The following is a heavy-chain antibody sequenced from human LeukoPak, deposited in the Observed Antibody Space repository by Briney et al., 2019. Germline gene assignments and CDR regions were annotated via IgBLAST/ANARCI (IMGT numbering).Heavy chain of an antibody. D-gene: IGHD6-13*01. V-gene: IGHV4-61*02. CDR2: IYTSESI. CDR3: ARGESSRREVFDP. CDR1: GRSISSGSYD. Sequence: SETLSLTCTVSGRSISSGSYDWGWLRQPAGKGREWIGRIYTSESINNNPSLKSRVTISVDPSKNQFSMKLSSGTAADTGVYYCARGESSRREVFDPWGQGTLVTVSS. J-gene: IGHJ5*02.